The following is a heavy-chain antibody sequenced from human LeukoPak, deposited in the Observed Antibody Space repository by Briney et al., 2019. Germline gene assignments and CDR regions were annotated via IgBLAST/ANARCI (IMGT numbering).Heavy chain of an antibody. J-gene: IGHJ4*02. CDR2: MSPNSGDT. Sequence: ASVKVSCKASGYTFTSYDINWVRQAIGQRPEWMGWMSPNSGDTGYAQKFQDRVTMTRNTSISTAYMELSSLRSDDTAVYYCARDLTPPPATGTGGVFDYWGQGTLVTVSS. CDR3: ARDLTPPPATGTGGVFDY. D-gene: IGHD6-13*01. V-gene: IGHV1-8*01. CDR1: GYTFTSYD.